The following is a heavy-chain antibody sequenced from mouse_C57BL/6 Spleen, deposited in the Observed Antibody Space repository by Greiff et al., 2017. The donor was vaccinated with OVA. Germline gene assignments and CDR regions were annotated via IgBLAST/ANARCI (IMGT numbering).Heavy chain of an antibody. CDR1: GYTFTSYT. Sequence: QVQLQQSGADLARPGASVKMSCKASGYTFTSYTMHWVKQRPGQGLEWIGYINPSSGYTKYNQKFKDKATLTADKSSSTAYMQLSSLTSEDSAVYYCATGTKEDYFDYWGQGTTLTVSS. J-gene: IGHJ2*01. CDR3: ATGTKEDYFDY. D-gene: IGHD4-1*01. V-gene: IGHV1-4*01. CDR2: INPSSGYT.